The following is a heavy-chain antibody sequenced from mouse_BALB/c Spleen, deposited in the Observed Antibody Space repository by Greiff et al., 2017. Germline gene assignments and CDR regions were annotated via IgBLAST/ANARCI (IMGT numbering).Heavy chain of an antibody. CDR2: IDTSDSYT. CDR1: GYTFTDYW. V-gene: IGHV1-69*01. D-gene: IGHD2-4*01. J-gene: IGHJ2*01. Sequence: QVQLQQPGAELVMPGASVKMSCKASGYTFTDYWMHWVKQRPGQGLEWIGAIDTSDSYTSYNQKFKGKATLTVDESSSTAYMQLSSLTSEDSAVYYCAIYDYDDYFDYWGQGTTLTVSS. CDR3: AIYDYDDYFDY.